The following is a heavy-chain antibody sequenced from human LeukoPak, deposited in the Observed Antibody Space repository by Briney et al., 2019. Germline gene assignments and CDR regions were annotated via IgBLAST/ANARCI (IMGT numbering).Heavy chain of an antibody. Sequence: SETLSLTCAVYGGSFSGYYWSWIRQPPGKGLEWIGEFNHSGSTNYNPSLKSRVTISVDTPKNQFSLKLSSVTAADTAVYYCAEATGYYGSGSYILEAFDIWGQGTMVTVSS. CDR1: GGSFSGYY. J-gene: IGHJ3*02. D-gene: IGHD3-10*01. V-gene: IGHV4-34*01. CDR2: FNHSGST. CDR3: AEATGYYGSGSYILEAFDI.